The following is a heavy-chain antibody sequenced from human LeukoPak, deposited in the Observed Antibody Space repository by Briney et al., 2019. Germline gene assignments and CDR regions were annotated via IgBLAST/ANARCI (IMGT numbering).Heavy chain of an antibody. V-gene: IGHV5-51*01. CDR2: IYAGDSDT. Sequence: GESLKISCKGSGNSFTSYWIGWVRQMPGKGLEWMGIIYAGDSDTRYSPSFQGQVTISADKSISTAYLQWSSLKASDTAMYYCARQTYCGGACTQFFDYWGQGTLVTVSS. CDR1: GNSFTSYW. D-gene: IGHD2-21*02. CDR3: ARQTYCGGACTQFFDY. J-gene: IGHJ4*02.